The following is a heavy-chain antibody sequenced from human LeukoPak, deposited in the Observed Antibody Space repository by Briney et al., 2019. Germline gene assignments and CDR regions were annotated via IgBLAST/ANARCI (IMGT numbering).Heavy chain of an antibody. J-gene: IGHJ6*02. D-gene: IGHD2-21*02. Sequence: ASVKVSCKASGYTFTSYDINWLRQAAGQGLEWMGWMNPNSGNTGYAQKFQGRVTMTRNTSISTAYMELSSLRSEDTAVYYCAREMNVVVTAILLPNYYYGMDVWGQGTTVTVSS. CDR2: MNPNSGNT. CDR3: AREMNVVVTAILLPNYYYGMDV. CDR1: GYTFTSYD. V-gene: IGHV1-8*01.